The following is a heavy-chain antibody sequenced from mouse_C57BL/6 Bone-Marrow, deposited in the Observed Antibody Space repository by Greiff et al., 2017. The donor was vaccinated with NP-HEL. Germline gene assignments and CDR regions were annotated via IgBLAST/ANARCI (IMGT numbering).Heavy chain of an antibody. CDR2: IWRGGGT. CDR3: ARGIYDGYDDPWLDY. V-gene: IGHV2-2*01. CDR1: GFSFTSYG. D-gene: IGHD2-2*01. Sequence: QVQLQQSGPGLVQPSQSLSITCTASGFSFTSYGVHWVRQSTGKGLEWLGVIWRGGGTDCNAAFISRLSISTDDSKSQVFYKMNSLQADDTAIYYCARGIYDGYDDPWLDYWGQGTSVTVSA. J-gene: IGHJ4*01.